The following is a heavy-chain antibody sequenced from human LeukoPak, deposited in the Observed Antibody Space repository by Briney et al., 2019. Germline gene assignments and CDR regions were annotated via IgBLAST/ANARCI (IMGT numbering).Heavy chain of an antibody. CDR2: IYSGGST. D-gene: IGHD2-21*02. CDR1: GFSVSSNY. Sequence: GGSLRLSCAASGFSVSSNYMSWVRQAPGKGLEWVSVIYSGGSTYYADSVKGRFTISRDNSKNTLYLQMNSLRAEDTAVYYCAREYCGGDCYLDCWGQGTLVTVSS. J-gene: IGHJ4*02. CDR3: AREYCGGDCYLDC. V-gene: IGHV3-66*02.